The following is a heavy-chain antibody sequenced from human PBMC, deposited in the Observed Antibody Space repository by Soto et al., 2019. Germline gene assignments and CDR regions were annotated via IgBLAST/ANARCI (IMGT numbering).Heavy chain of an antibody. V-gene: IGHV1-2*02. CDR2: INPNSGDT. CDR1: GYTFTGYY. D-gene: IGHD6-19*01. J-gene: IGHJ4*02. Sequence: ASVKVSCKASGYTFTGYYIHWVRQAPGQGLEWMGWINPNSGDTKYSQNFQGRVTLTRDSSISTAYMELSSLTFDDTAVYYCAPNTPGAGHDFTHFWGPGTQVTVSS. CDR3: APNTPGAGHDFTHF.